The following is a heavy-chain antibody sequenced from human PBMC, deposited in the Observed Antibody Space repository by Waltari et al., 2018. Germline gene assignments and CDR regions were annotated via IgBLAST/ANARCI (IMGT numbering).Heavy chain of an antibody. Sequence: QVQLVESGGGVVQPGRSLRLSCAASGFTFNSYAMHWVRQAPGKGLEGVAVISYDGRNKYYAASVKGRFTISRDNSKNTLYLQMNSLRAEDTAVYYCAREGGRYYDVFDIWGQGTMVTVSS. J-gene: IGHJ3*02. CDR3: AREGGRYYDVFDI. CDR1: GFTFNSYA. D-gene: IGHD3-10*01. CDR2: ISYDGRNK. V-gene: IGHV3-30*04.